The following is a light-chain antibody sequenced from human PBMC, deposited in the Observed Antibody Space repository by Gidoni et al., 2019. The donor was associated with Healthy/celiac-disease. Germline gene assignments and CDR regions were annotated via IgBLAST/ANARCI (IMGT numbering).Light chain of an antibody. V-gene: IGLV1-40*01. CDR3: QVYDSSLSGLVV. CDR2: GNR. CDR1: SSNTGAGYD. Sequence: QSVLTQPPSESGAPVQRVTISFTGSSSNTGAGYDVHWYQQLPGTAPKLLIYGNRNRPSGVPERFSGSNSGTSASLAITGLEAEDEADYYCQVYDSSLSGLVVFGGGTKLTVL. J-gene: IGLJ2*01.